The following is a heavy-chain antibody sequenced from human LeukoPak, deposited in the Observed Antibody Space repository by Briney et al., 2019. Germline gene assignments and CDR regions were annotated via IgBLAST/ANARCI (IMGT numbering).Heavy chain of an antibody. V-gene: IGHV4-34*01. CDR3: AGTYVWGSYYSDY. CDR2: INHSGST. J-gene: IGHJ4*02. Sequence: SETPSLTCAVYGGSFSGYYWSWIRQPPGKGLEWIGEINHSGSTNYNPSLKSRVTMSVDTSKNQFSLKLSSVTAADTAVYYCAGTYVWGSYYSDYWGQGTLVTVSS. CDR1: GGSFSGYY. D-gene: IGHD3-16*01.